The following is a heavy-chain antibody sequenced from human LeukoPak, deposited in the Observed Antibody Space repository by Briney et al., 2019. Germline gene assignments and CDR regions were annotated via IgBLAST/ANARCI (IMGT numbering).Heavy chain of an antibody. D-gene: IGHD2-21*02. J-gene: IGHJ5*02. CDR3: ARDGGIYCGGDCYSWFDP. Sequence: ASVKVSCKASGGTFSSYAISWVRQAPGQGLEWMGGIIPIFGTANYAQKFQGRVTITADKSTSTAYMELSSLRSEDTAVYYCARDGGIYCGGDCYSWFDPWGQGTLVTVSS. CDR1: GGTFSSYA. CDR2: IIPIFGTA. V-gene: IGHV1-69*06.